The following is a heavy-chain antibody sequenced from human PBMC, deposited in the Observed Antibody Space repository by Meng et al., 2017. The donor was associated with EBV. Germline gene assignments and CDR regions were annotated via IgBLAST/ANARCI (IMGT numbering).Heavy chain of an antibody. D-gene: IGHD2-21*02. CDR1: GYTFTSYG. V-gene: IGHV1-18*01. J-gene: IGHJ4*02. CDR3: ACRGDRTDY. Sequence: QGELGESGPGGKKPGGSVTVSCTASGYTFTSYGISWVRQAPGQGREWMGWISAYNGNTNYAQKLQGRVTMTTDTSTSTAYMELRSLRSDNTAVYYCACRGDRTDYWGQGTLVTVSS. CDR2: ISAYNGNT.